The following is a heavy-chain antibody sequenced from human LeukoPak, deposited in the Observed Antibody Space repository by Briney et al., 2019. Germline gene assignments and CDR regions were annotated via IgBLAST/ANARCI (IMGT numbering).Heavy chain of an antibody. CDR2: ISGSGDST. J-gene: IGHJ4*02. Sequence: GGSLRLSCAASGFTFSSYAMSCVRQAPGKGLVCVSAISGSGDSTYYADSVKGRFTISRDNCKNTLYLQMNSLRAEDTAVYYCAKDDGAVVVAATSDYWGQGTLVTVSS. V-gene: IGHV3-23*01. CDR1: GFTFSSYA. D-gene: IGHD2-15*01. CDR3: AKDDGAVVVAATSDY.